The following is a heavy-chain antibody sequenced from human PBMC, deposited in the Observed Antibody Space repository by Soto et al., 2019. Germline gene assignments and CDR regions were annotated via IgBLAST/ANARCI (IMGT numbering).Heavy chain of an antibody. V-gene: IGHV4-59*01. J-gene: IGHJ4*02. CDR3: ARVSELVPQWD. D-gene: IGHD3-9*01. CDR2: IYYSGST. Sequence: SETLSLTCTVSGGCISSYYWSWIRQPPGKGLEWIGYIYYSGSTNYNPSLKSRVTISVDTSKNQFSLKLSSVTAADTAVYYCARVSELVPQWDWGQGTLVTVSS. CDR1: GGCISSYY.